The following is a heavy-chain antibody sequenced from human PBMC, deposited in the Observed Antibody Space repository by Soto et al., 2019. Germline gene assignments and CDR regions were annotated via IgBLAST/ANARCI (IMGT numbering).Heavy chain of an antibody. CDR2: IIPSFGTA. J-gene: IGHJ6*03. D-gene: IGHD5-18*01. CDR1: GGTFSSYA. V-gene: IGHV1-69*13. Sequence: ASVKVSCKASGGTFSSYAISWVRQAPGQGLEWMGGIIPSFGTANYAQKFQGRVTITADESTSTAYMELSSLRSEDTAVYYCARGPHTAYYYYYYMDVWGKGTTVTVSS. CDR3: ARGPHTAYYYYYYMDV.